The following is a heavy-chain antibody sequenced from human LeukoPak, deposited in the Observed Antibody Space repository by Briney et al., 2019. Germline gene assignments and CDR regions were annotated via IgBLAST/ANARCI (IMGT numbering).Heavy chain of an antibody. CDR1: GGSFSGYY. D-gene: IGHD3-22*01. Sequence: SETLSLTCAVYGGSFSGYYWSWIRQPPGKGLEWIGEINHSGSTNYNPSLKSRVTISVDTSKKQFSLKLSSVTAPDSAVYYSARLPYYVSTCLRYWGQGTLVTVSS. CDR2: INHSGST. J-gene: IGHJ4*02. V-gene: IGHV4-34*01. CDR3: ARLPYYVSTCLRY.